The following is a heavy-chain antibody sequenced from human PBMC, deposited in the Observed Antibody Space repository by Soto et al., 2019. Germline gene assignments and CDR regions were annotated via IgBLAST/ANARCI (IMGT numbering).Heavy chain of an antibody. CDR2: TSTYNGNT. V-gene: IGHV1-18*01. CDR3: ARDQSGWFDP. Sequence: QVQLLQSGAEVKTPGSSVKVPCKASGYTLTSHSISGVRQAPGQGLEWMGWTSTYNGNTNYAQRLQGRVTMSTDTSASRADMALTSRSSDDTAVYYCARDQSGWFDPWGEGTLVIVSS. CDR1: GYTLTSHS. D-gene: IGHD3-10*01. J-gene: IGHJ5*02.